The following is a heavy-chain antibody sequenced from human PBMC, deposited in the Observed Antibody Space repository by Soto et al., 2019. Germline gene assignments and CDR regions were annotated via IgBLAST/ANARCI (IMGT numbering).Heavy chain of an antibody. J-gene: IGHJ5*02. CDR3: ARDPIPPSRYCSSTSCPNWFDP. CDR2: ISYDGSNK. Sequence: GGSLRLSCAASGFTFSSYAMHWVRQAPGKGLEWVAVISYDGSNKYYADSVKGRFTISRDNSKNTLYLQMNSLRAEETAVYYCARDPIPPSRYCSSTSCPNWFDPWGQGTLVTVSS. V-gene: IGHV3-30-3*01. D-gene: IGHD2-2*01. CDR1: GFTFSSYA.